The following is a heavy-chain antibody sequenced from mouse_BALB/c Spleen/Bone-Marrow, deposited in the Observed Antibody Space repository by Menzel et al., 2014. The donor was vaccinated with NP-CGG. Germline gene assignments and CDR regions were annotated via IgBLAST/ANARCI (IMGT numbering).Heavy chain of an antibody. Sequence: DLVKPGASVKLSCKASGYTFTSYWINWIKQRPGQGLEWIGRIAPGSGSTYYNEMFKGKATLTVDTSFSTAYIQLSSLASEDAAVYFCSREDMGYCNNDWFAYWGLGILVTVSA. D-gene: IGHD1-1*02. CDR1: GYTFTSYW. V-gene: IGHV1S41*01. J-gene: IGHJ3*01. CDR2: IAPGSGST. CDR3: SREDMGYCNNDWFAY.